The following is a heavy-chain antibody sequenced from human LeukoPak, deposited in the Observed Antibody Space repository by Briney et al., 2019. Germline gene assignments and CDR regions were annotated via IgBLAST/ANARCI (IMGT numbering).Heavy chain of an antibody. CDR3: ARVDSGEPAENYYYYMDV. CDR1: GFTFSSYE. V-gene: IGHV3-48*03. D-gene: IGHD7-27*01. Sequence: GGSLRLSCAASGFTFSSYEMNWVRQAPGKGLEWVSYISTSGTTIYYADSVKGRFTISRDNAKNSLYLQMNSLRAEDTAVYYCARVDSGEPAENYYYYMDVWGKGTTVTV. J-gene: IGHJ6*03. CDR2: ISTSGTTI.